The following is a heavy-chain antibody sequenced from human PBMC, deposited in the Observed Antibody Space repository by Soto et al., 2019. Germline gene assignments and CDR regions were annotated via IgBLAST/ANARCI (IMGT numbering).Heavy chain of an antibody. D-gene: IGHD4-17*01. CDR1: GFTFSSYA. V-gene: IGHV3-23*01. CDR3: AKDQRKRSYGDYEGY. J-gene: IGHJ4*02. CDR2: ISGSGGST. Sequence: EVQLLESGGGLVQPGGSLRLSCAASGFTFSSYAMSWVRQAPGKGLEWVSAISGSGGSTYYADSVKGRFTISRDNPKNTLYLQMNSLRAEDTAVYYCAKDQRKRSYGDYEGYWGQGTLVTVSS.